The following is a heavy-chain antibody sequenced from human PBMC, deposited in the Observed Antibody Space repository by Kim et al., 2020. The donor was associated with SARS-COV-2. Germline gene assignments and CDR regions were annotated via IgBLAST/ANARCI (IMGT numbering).Heavy chain of an antibody. CDR3: ARGYSGPGYTYYYGMDV. J-gene: IGHJ6*02. D-gene: IGHD2-2*02. CDR2: IIPILGIA. CDR1: GGTFSSYA. V-gene: IGHV1-69*04. Sequence: SVKVSCKASGGTFSSYAISWVRQAPGQGLEWMGRIIPILGIANYAQKFQGRVTITADKSTSTAYMELSSLRSEDTAVYYCARGYSGPGYTYYYGMDVWGQGTTVTVSS.